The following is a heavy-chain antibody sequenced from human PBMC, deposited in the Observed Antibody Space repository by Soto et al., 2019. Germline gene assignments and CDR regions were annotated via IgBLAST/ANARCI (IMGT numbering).Heavy chain of an antibody. J-gene: IGHJ3*02. V-gene: IGHV4-34*01. CDR1: GGSFSDYY. D-gene: IGHD2-15*01. CDR3: AKMLHGVGSFDI. CDR2: INHSGST. Sequence: SETLSLTCAVYGGSFSDYYWSWIRQPPGKGLEWIGEINHSGSTNYSPSLKSRVTISNDTSRDQFSLKLSSVTAADTAVYYCAKMLHGVGSFDIWGQGTMVTVSS.